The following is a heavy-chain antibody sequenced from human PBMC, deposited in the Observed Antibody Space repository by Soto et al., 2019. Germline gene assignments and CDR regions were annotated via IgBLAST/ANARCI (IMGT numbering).Heavy chain of an antibody. J-gene: IGHJ4*02. D-gene: IGHD1-26*01. Sequence: PGGSLRISCAASGFSFSSYAMSWVRQAPGKGLEWVSAVSGSDGSTYYADSVKGRFTMSRDNAKKSLYLQMNSLRAEDTAVYYCSSSGELTPFDYWGQGTLVTVSS. CDR1: GFSFSSYA. CDR2: VSGSDGST. V-gene: IGHV3-23*01. CDR3: SSSGELTPFDY.